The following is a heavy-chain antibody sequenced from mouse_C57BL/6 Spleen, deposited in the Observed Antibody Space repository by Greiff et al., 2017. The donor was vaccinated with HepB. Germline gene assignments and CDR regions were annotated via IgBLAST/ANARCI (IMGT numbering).Heavy chain of an antibody. D-gene: IGHD1-1*01. CDR2: IHPNSGST. J-gene: IGHJ1*03. V-gene: IGHV1-64*01. CDR3: ARSRTLYYGSSEYFDV. CDR1: GYTFTSYW. Sequence: VQLQQPGAELVKPGASVKLSCKASGYTFTSYWMHWVKQRPGQGLEWIGMIHPNSGSTNYNEKFKSKATLTEDKSSSTAYMQLSSLTSEDSAVYYCARSRTLYYGSSEYFDVWGTGTTVTVSS.